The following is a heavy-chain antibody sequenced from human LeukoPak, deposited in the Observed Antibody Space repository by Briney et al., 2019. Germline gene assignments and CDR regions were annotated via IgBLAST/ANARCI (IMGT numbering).Heavy chain of an antibody. D-gene: IGHD6-13*01. J-gene: IGHJ4*02. CDR2: FDPEDGET. Sequence: GASVKVSCKVSGYTLTELSMHWVRQAPGKGLEWMGGFDPEDGETIYAQKFQGRVTMTEDTSTDTAYMELSSLRSEDTAVYYCATISHSSSWFAVSDYWGQGTLVTVSS. CDR1: GYTLTELS. V-gene: IGHV1-24*01. CDR3: ATISHSSSWFAVSDY.